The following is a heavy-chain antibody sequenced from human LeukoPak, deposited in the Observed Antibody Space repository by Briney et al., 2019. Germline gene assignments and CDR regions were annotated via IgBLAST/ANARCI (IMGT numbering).Heavy chain of an antibody. D-gene: IGHD2-15*01. J-gene: IGHJ4*02. V-gene: IGHV3-48*03. Sequence: GGSLRLSCAASGFTFSSYEMNCVRQAPGKGLEWVSYIGGSGRTIHYADSVKGRFTVSRDNAKNSLYLQMNSLRAEDTAVYYCARDMGYCSGGSCYGRRYFDYWGQGTLVTVSS. CDR1: GFTFSSYE. CDR3: ARDMGYCSGGSCYGRRYFDY. CDR2: IGGSGRTI.